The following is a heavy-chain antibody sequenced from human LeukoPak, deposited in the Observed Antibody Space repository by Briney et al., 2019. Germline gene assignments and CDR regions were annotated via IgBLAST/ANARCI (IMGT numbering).Heavy chain of an antibody. CDR1: GGSFSGYY. J-gene: IGHJ2*01. Sequence: SETLSLTCAVYGGSFSGYYWSWIRQPPGKGLEWIGEINHSGSTNYNPSLKSRVTISVDTSKNQFSLKLSSVTAADTAVYYCARDRGTYYDILTGYYKGWYFDLWGRGTLVTVSS. CDR3: ARDRGTYYDILTGYYKGWYFDL. V-gene: IGHV4-34*01. CDR2: INHSGST. D-gene: IGHD3-9*01.